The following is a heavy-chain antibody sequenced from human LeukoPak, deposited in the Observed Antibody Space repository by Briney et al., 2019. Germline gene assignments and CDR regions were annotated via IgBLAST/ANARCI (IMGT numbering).Heavy chain of an antibody. CDR1: GFTFDDYA. CDR2: IYSGGST. V-gene: IGHV3-66*01. Sequence: GGSLRLSCAASGFTFDDYAMHWVRQAPGKGLEWVSVIYSGGSTYYADSVKGRFTISRDNSKNTLYLQMNSLRAEDTAVYYCARDNYYDSSGYLDYWGQGTLVTVSS. CDR3: ARDNYYDSSGYLDY. J-gene: IGHJ4*02. D-gene: IGHD3-22*01.